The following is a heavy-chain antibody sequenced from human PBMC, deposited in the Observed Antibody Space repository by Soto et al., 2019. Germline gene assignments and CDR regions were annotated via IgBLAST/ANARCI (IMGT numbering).Heavy chain of an antibody. CDR1: GDSVSSNSAA. CDR3: ARDRYSGYDVSGYYGMDV. J-gene: IGHJ6*02. V-gene: IGHV6-1*01. Sequence: SQTLSLTCAISGDSVSSNSAAWNWIRQYPSRGLEWLGRTYYRSKWYNDYAVSVKSRITINPDTSKNQFSLQLNSVTPEDTAVYYCARDRYSGYDVSGYYGMDVWGQGTTVTVSS. D-gene: IGHD5-12*01. CDR2: TYYRSKWYN.